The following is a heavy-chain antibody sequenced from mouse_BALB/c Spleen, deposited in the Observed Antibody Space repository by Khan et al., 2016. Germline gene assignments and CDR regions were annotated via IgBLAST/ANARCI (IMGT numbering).Heavy chain of an antibody. CDR2: INPDTITI. J-gene: IGHJ2*01. CDR3: ARGNYVPGSLDY. CDR1: GFDFSRFW. V-gene: IGHV4-1*02. Sequence: EVELVESGGGLVQPGGSLKLSCAASGFDFSRFWMSWVRQAPGKGLEWIGEINPDTITIDYTPSLKDKFIISRDNANNTLYLQMSKVRSEDTALYYCARGNYVPGSLDYWGQGTTLTVSS. D-gene: IGHD2-1*01.